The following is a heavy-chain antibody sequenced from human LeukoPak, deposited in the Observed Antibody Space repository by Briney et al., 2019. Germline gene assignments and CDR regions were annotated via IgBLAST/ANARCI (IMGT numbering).Heavy chain of an antibody. D-gene: IGHD2-2*01. V-gene: IGHV4-34*01. CDR2: INHSGST. CDR3: ARELVPAPSY. J-gene: IGHJ4*02. CDR1: GGSFSGYY. Sequence: PSETLSLTCAVYGGSFSGYYWSWIRQPPGKGLEWIGEINHSGSTNYNPSLKSRVTISVDKSKNQFSLKLSSVTAADTAVYYCARELVPAPSYWGQGTLVTVSS.